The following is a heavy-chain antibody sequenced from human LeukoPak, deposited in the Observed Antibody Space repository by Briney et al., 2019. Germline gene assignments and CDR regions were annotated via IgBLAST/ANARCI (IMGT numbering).Heavy chain of an antibody. V-gene: IGHV3-66*01. D-gene: IGHD5-12*01. CDR1: GFTFGDYA. J-gene: IGHJ4*02. CDR3: ARAPSSYHNT. CDR2: IYSGGST. Sequence: PGGSLRLSCTASGFTFGDYAVSWFRQAPGKGLEWVSLIYSGGSTYYADSVKGRFTISRDNSKNTLYLQMNSLRAEDTAVYYCARAPSSYHNTGGQGTLVTVSS.